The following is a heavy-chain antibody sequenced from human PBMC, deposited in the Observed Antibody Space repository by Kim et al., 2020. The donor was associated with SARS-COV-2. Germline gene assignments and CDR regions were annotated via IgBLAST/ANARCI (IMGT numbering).Heavy chain of an antibody. Sequence: GGSLRLSCVASGFTFSSYLMHWARQAPGGGLVWVSRINSDGSTSYADSVKGRFTITRDNGKNTVYLQMNSRRAEDTAVDYCARGGDGMDVWGQGTTVTVSS. V-gene: IGHV3-74*01. D-gene: IGHD1-26*01. CDR3: ARGGDGMDV. CDR2: INSDGST. J-gene: IGHJ6*02. CDR1: GFTFSSYL.